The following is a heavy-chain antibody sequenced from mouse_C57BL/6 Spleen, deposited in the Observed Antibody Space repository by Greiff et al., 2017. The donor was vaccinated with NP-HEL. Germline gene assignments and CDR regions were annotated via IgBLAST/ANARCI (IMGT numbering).Heavy chain of an antibody. CDR2: IDPENGDT. CDR1: GFNIKDDY. V-gene: IGHV14-4*01. D-gene: IGHD1-1*01. CDR3: TTGLLLRERYFYG. J-gene: IGHJ1*03. Sequence: EVQLQQSGAELVRPGASVKLSCTASGFNIKDDYMHWVKQRPEQGLEWIGWIDPENGDTEYASKFQGKATITADTSSNTAYLQISSLTSEDHAVYYCTTGLLLRERYFYGLGTGTTVTVSS.